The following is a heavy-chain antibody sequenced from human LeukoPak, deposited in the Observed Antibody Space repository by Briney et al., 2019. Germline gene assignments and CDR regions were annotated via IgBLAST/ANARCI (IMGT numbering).Heavy chain of an antibody. CDR2: IIPIFGTA. D-gene: IGHD5-18*01. V-gene: IGHV1-69*05. CDR1: GGTFSRNA. CDR3: ASPDASMVSAFDY. J-gene: IGHJ4*02. Sequence: ASVKVSCKASGGTFSRNAISWVRRAPGQGLEWMGGIIPIFGTANYAENFQGRVTITTDEITSTAYMELRSLRSEDTAVYYCASPDASMVSAFDYWGQGTLVTVSS.